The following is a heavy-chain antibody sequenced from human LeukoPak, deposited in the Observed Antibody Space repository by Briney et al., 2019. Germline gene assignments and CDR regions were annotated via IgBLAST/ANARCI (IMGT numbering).Heavy chain of an antibody. D-gene: IGHD3-10*01. V-gene: IGHV4-31*03. CDR1: GGSISSGGYY. J-gene: IGHJ4*02. CDR3: ARTMVRGVISCFDY. Sequence: SSQTLSLTCTVSGGSISSGGYYWSWIRQHPGKGLGWIGYIYYSGSTYYNPSLKGRVTISVDTSKNQFSLKLSSVTAADTAVYYCARTMVRGVISCFDYWGQGTLVTVSS. CDR2: IYYSGST.